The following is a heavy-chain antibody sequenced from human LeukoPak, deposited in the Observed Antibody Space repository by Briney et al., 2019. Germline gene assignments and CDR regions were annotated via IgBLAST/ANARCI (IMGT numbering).Heavy chain of an antibody. Sequence: SETLSLTCAVYGGSFSGYYWSWIRQPPGKGLEWIGEINHSESTNYNPSLKSRVTISVDTSKNQFSLKLSSVTAADTAVYYCARGVHYYDSSGYLGYWGQGTLVTVSS. D-gene: IGHD3-22*01. CDR2: INHSEST. J-gene: IGHJ4*02. V-gene: IGHV4-34*01. CDR1: GGSFSGYY. CDR3: ARGVHYYDSSGYLGY.